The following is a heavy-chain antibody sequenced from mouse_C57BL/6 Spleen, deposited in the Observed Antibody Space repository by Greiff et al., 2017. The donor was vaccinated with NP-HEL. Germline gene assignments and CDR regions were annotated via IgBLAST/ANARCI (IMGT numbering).Heavy chain of an antibody. CDR1: GYTFTSYW. V-gene: IGHV1-69*01. J-gene: IGHJ1*03. CDR2: IDPSDSYT. D-gene: IGHD2-3*01. CDR3: ARRRPIYDGYSWYFDV. Sequence: QVQLQQPGAELVMPGASVKLSCKASGYTFTSYWMHWVKQRPGQGLEWIGEIDPSDSYTNYNQKFKGKSTLTVDKSSSTAYMQLSSLTSEDSAVYYCARRRPIYDGYSWYFDVWGTGTTVTVSS.